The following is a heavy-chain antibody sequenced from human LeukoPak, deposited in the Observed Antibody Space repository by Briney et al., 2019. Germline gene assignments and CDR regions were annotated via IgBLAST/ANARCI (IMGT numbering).Heavy chain of an antibody. CDR1: GFTFSSYS. J-gene: IGHJ4*02. CDR2: ISWNSGTI. CDR3: AKDKVFGGELDY. Sequence: SGGSLRLSCAASGFTFSSYSMNWVRQAPGKGLEWVSGISWNSGTIGYADSVKGRFTISRDNAKNSLYMQMNSLRAEDTALYYCAKDKVFGGELDYWGQGTLVTVSS. D-gene: IGHD3-10*01. V-gene: IGHV3-9*01.